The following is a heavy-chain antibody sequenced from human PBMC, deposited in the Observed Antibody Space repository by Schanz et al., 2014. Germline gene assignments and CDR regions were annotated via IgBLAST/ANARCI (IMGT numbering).Heavy chain of an antibody. CDR3: ARAAGPVDY. D-gene: IGHD6-13*01. CDR1: GGSISSGGYT. V-gene: IGHV4-30-4*07. J-gene: IGHJ4*02. Sequence: QVQLQESGPGLVKPSQTLSLTCAVSGGSISSGGYTWSWIRQPPGKGLEWIGYIYYSGSTYYNPPLKSRFTISVDTSKNQFPLMLGSVTAADTAVYYCARAAGPVDYWGQGTLVTVSS. CDR2: IYYSGST.